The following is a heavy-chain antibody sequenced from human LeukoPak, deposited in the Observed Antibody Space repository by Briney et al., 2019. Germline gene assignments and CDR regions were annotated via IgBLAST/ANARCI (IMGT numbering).Heavy chain of an antibody. D-gene: IGHD5-18*01. CDR3: ARDRWGYSYGGD. V-gene: IGHV3-48*01. Sequence: GGSLRLSCVASGITFSSYSMNWVRQAPGKELEWVSYISSFSGTINYADSVKGRFTISRDNAKNSLYLQMNSLRAEDTAVYYCARDRWGYSYGGDWGQGTLVTVSS. J-gene: IGHJ4*02. CDR2: ISSFSGTI. CDR1: GITFSSYS.